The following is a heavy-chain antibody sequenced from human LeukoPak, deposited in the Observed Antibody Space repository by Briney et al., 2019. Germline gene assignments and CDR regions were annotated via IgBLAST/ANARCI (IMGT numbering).Heavy chain of an antibody. Sequence: PGGSLRLSCAASGFTFGSYSMNWVRQAPGKGLEWVSYISSSSSTIYYADSVKGRFTISRDNAKNSLYLQMNSLRAEDTAVYYCAREAPRLLWFGESINFDYWGQGTLVTVSS. CDR3: AREAPRLLWFGESINFDY. CDR1: GFTFGSYS. D-gene: IGHD3-10*01. V-gene: IGHV3-48*01. CDR2: ISSSSSTI. J-gene: IGHJ4*02.